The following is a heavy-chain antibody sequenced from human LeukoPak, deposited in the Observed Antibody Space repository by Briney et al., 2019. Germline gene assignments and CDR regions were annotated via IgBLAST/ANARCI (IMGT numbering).Heavy chain of an antibody. CDR3: ARDSTTGHNWFDP. J-gene: IGHJ5*02. V-gene: IGHV1-69*05. CDR2: IIPIFGTA. CDR1: GGTFSSYA. D-gene: IGHD4-11*01. Sequence: SVKVSCKASGGTFSSYAISWVRPAPGQGLEWMGGIIPIFGTANYAQKFQGRVTITTDESTSTAYMELSSLRSEDTAVYYCARDSTTGHNWFDPWGQGNLVTVSS.